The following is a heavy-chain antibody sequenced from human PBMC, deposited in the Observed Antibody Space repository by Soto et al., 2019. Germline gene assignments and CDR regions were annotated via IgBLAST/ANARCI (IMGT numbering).Heavy chain of an antibody. CDR3: ARDFRSTSCYFYYYGIDV. Sequence: GGSLRLSCAASGFTFSSYIMNWVRQAPGKGQEWVSSISSSSSYIYYADSVKGRFTISRDNAKNSLYLQMNSLRAEDTAVYYCARDFRSTSCYFYYYGIDVRGQGTTVTVS. CDR1: GFTFSSYI. V-gene: IGHV3-21*01. CDR2: ISSSSSYI. J-gene: IGHJ6*02. D-gene: IGHD2-2*01.